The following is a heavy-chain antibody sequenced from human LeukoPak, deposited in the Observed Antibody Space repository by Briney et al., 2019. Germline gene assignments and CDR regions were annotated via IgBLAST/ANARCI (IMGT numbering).Heavy chain of an antibody. Sequence: SETLSLTCTVSGGSISSSSYYWGWIRQPPGKGLEWIGSIYSSGNTYYNPSLKSRVTVSVDMSENQLSLKLSSVTAADTAVYYCAKWGPVLWFDPWGQGTLVTVSS. D-gene: IGHD1-26*01. CDR2: IYSSGNT. V-gene: IGHV4-39*07. CDR1: GGSISSSSYY. CDR3: AKWGPVLWFDP. J-gene: IGHJ5*02.